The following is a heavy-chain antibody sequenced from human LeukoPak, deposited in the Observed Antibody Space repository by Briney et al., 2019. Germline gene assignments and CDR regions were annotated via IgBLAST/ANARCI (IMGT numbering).Heavy chain of an antibody. CDR3: ARLFSHGCGDY. J-gene: IGHJ4*02. CDR2: IYPGDSDT. CDR1: GYNFSSHW. Sequence: KVGESLKISCKGSGYNFSSHWIGWVRQMPGKGLEWMGIIYPGDSDTRYSPSFQGQVTISADKSITTAYLQWSSLKASDTAMYYCARLFSHGCGDYWGQGTLVTVSS. V-gene: IGHV5-51*01. D-gene: IGHD1-26*01.